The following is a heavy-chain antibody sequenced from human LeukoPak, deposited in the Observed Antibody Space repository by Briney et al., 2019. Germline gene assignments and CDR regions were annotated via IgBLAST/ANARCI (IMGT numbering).Heavy chain of an antibody. V-gene: IGHV3-30*03. CDR1: GFTFSSYG. J-gene: IGHJ4*02. CDR3: ARRGACDY. CDR2: ISYDGSNK. D-gene: IGHD1-26*01. Sequence: GGSLRLSCAASGFTFSSYGMHWVRQAPGKGLEWVAVISYDGSNKYYADSVKGRFTISRDNSKNTLYLQMNSLRAEDTAVYYCARRGACDYWGQGTLVTVTS.